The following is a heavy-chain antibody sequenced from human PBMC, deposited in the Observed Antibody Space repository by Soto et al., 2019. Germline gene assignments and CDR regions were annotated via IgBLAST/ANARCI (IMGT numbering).Heavy chain of an antibody. CDR3: ARVIGWVQFGARDY. Sequence: EVQLVESGGGLVQPGGSLRLSCAASGFTFSSYEMNWVRQAPGKGLEWVSYISSSGLTIYYADSVKGRFTISRDNAKNSLYLQMNSLRADDTAVYYCARVIGWVQFGARDYWGQGTLVTVSS. J-gene: IGHJ4*02. D-gene: IGHD1-1*01. CDR1: GFTFSSYE. V-gene: IGHV3-48*03. CDR2: ISSSGLTI.